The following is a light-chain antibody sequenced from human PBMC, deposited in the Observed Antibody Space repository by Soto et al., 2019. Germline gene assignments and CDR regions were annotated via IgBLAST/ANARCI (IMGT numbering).Light chain of an antibody. CDR2: GNS. CDR3: QSYDSSLSAL. J-gene: IGLJ3*02. V-gene: IGLV1-40*01. CDR1: SSNIGAGYD. Sequence: QYVLTQPPSVSGAPGQRVTISCTGSSSNIGAGYDVHWYQQLPGTAPKLLIYGNSNRPSGVPDRFSGSKSGTSASLAITGLQAEDEADYDCQSYDSSLSALFGGGTNVTVL.